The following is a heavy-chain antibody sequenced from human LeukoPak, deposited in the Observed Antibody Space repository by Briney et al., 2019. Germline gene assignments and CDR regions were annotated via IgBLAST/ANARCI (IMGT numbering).Heavy chain of an antibody. CDR2: INGSGGST. CDR1: GFTFSSYA. CDR3: AAKYCTNGVCYNY. Sequence: GGSLRLSCAASGFTFSSYAMSWVRQAPGKGLEWVSAINGSGGSTYYADSVKGRFTISRDNPKNTLYLQMNSLRAEDTAVYYCAAKYCTNGVCYNYWGQGTLVTVSS. D-gene: IGHD2-8*01. J-gene: IGHJ4*02. V-gene: IGHV3-23*01.